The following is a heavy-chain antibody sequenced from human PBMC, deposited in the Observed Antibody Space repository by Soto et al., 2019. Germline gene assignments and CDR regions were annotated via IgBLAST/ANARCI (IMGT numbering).Heavy chain of an antibody. CDR1: GGSISSGGYY. Sequence: SETLSLTCTASGGSISSGGYYWSWMRQHPGKGLEWIGYIYYSGSTYYNPSLKSRVTISVDTSNNQFSLQLSSVTAADTAVYYCARSRGTATYPHDFQPWGQGTLVTVSS. J-gene: IGHJ1*01. CDR2: IYYSGST. V-gene: IGHV4-31*03. CDR3: ARSRGTATYPHDFQP. D-gene: IGHD2-21*02.